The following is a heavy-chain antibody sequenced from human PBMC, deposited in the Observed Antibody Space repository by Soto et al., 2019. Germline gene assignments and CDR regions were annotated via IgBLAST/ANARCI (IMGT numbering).Heavy chain of an antibody. J-gene: IGHJ6*02. D-gene: IGHD2-15*01. CDR1: GFSLSTSGMC. CDR3: ARMGRVYCSGGSCPTYYYYGMDV. V-gene: IGHV2-70*01. Sequence: SGPTLVNPTQTLTLTCTFSGFSLSTSGMCVSWIRQPPGKALEWLALIDWDDDKYYSTSLKTRLTISKGTSKNQVVLTMTNMDPVDTATYYCARMGRVYCSGGSCPTYYYYGMDVWGQGT. CDR2: IDWDDDK.